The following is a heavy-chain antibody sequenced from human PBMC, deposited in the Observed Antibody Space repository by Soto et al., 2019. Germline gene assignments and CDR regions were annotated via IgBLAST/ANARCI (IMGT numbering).Heavy chain of an antibody. D-gene: IGHD1-26*01. CDR2: IYYSGNT. J-gene: IGHJ6*02. Sequence: SETLSLTCTVSGGSISSYYWSWIRQAPGKGLEWVGYIYYSGNTNYNHSLKSRVTILKDKSKNQIYLRLSTVTAVDTAVYYCVRLRYSGGDLQYYYGMDVWGQGTTVT. V-gene: IGHV4-59*08. CDR3: VRLRYSGGDLQYYYGMDV. CDR1: GGSISSYY.